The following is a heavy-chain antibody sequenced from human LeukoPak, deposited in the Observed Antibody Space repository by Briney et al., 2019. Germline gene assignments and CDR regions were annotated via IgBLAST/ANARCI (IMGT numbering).Heavy chain of an antibody. J-gene: IGHJ4*02. CDR2: IKSKTDGGTT. Sequence: GXXLRLSCAASGFTFSNAWMSWVRQAPGKGLEWVGRIKSKTDGGTTDYAAAVKGRFTISRDESKKKMYLQMNRLKTEDTAVYYCTTENALTKIWFGEYYFDYWGQGTLVTVSS. V-gene: IGHV3-15*01. CDR1: GFTFSNAW. CDR3: TTENALTKIWFGEYYFDY. D-gene: IGHD3-10*01.